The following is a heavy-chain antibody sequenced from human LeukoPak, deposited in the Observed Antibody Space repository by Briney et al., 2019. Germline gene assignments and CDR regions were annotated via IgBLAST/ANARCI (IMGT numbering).Heavy chain of an antibody. CDR2: VNPNSGDT. D-gene: IGHD1-7*01. CDR3: ARRNYDWFDP. V-gene: IGHV1-2*02. J-gene: IGHJ5*02. Sequence: ASVKVSCKASGYTFTGYYMHGVRQAPGQGLEWMGWVNPNSGDTNYAQKFQGRVTITRNTSITTAYMELSSLRSEDTAVYYCARRNYDWFDPWGQGTLVTVSS. CDR1: GYTFTGYY.